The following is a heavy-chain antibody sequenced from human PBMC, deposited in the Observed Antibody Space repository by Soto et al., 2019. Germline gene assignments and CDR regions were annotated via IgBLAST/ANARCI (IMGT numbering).Heavy chain of an antibody. CDR1: GYTFTSYA. CDR3: ASLPIAAAGNPGNDAFDI. J-gene: IGHJ3*02. Sequence: GASVKASCKASGYTFTSYAMHWVRQAPGQRLEWMGWINAGNGNTEYSQKFQGRVTITRDTSASTAYMELNSLRAEDTAVYYCASLPIAAAGNPGNDAFDIWGQGTMVTVSS. D-gene: IGHD6-13*01. CDR2: INAGNGNT. V-gene: IGHV1-3*01.